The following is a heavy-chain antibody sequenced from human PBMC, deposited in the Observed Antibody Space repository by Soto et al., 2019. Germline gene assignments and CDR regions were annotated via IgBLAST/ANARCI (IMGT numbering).Heavy chain of an antibody. V-gene: IGHV1-2*02. D-gene: IGHD3-3*01. CDR3: AKGREWVPPPTFDY. CDR1: GYTFSAYY. J-gene: IGHJ4*02. CDR2: INPNSGAT. Sequence: ASVKVSCKASGYTFSAYYMHWVRQAPGQGLEWMGWINPNSGATNYAQKFQGRVTMTRDNSKHTLYLQMNSLRAEDTAVYYCAKGREWVPPPTFDYWGQGTLVTVSS.